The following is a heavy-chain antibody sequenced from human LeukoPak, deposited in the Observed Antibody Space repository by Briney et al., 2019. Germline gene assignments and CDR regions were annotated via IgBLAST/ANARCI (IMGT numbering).Heavy chain of an antibody. J-gene: IGHJ4*02. CDR1: GYTFTGYY. D-gene: IGHD3-22*01. CDR3: ARDDRSGYSTLGY. V-gene: IGHV1-2*02. Sequence: GASVKVSCKASGYTFTGYYMHWVRRAPGQGLEWMGWINPNSGGTNYAQKFQGRVTMTRDTSISTAYMELSRLRSDDTAVYYCARDDRSGYSTLGYWGQGTLVTVSS. CDR2: INPNSGGT.